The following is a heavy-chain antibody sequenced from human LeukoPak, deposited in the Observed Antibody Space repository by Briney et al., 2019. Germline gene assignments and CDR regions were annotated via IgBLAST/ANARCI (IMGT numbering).Heavy chain of an antibody. CDR1: GFTFSNYA. J-gene: IGHJ2*01. CDR3: ARVGPLATRSAGHYYFDL. Sequence: GGSLRLSCAASGFTFSNYAMSWVRRAPGKGLEWFSPVSDKGDATAHADSVKGRFTISRDNAKNTLSLLMNILRAEDTAVYYCARVGPLATRSAGHYYFDLWGRGTLVTVSS. D-gene: IGHD3-10*01. V-gene: IGHV3-23*01. CDR2: VSDKGDAT.